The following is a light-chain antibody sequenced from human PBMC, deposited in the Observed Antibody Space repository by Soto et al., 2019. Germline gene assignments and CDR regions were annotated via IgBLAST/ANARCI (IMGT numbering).Light chain of an antibody. CDR2: DVS. CDR1: SSDIGGYNY. CDR3: ASYASRNTVL. J-gene: IGLJ2*01. Sequence: QSVLTQPASVSGSPGQSITISCTGTSSDIGGYNYVSWYQQHPGKAPKLMIYDVSDRPSGVSNRFSGSKSGNTASLTISGVQAEDEADYYCASYASRNTVLFGGGTQLTVL. V-gene: IGLV2-14*03.